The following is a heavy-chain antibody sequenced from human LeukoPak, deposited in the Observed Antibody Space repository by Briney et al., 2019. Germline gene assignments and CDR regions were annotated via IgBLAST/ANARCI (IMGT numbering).Heavy chain of an antibody. Sequence: SGAALVKPTQTLTLTCTSSGFSLSTSGMRVNWSCQPPGKALQWLARIDWNEDKFYNTSLKTRLTISKDTSRNQVVLTVTNMDPVDTATYYCARMTEDSSGLFEYWGQGTLVTVSS. D-gene: IGHD3-22*01. CDR1: GFSLSTSGMR. CDR2: IDWNEDK. CDR3: ARMTEDSSGLFEY. V-gene: IGHV2-70*04. J-gene: IGHJ4*02.